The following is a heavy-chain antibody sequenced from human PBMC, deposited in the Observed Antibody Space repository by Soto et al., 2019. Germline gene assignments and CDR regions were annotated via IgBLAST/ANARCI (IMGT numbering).Heavy chain of an antibody. CDR2: IYYSGST. V-gene: IGHV4-39*07. CDR1: GGSISSSSYY. D-gene: IGHD6-13*01. Sequence: SETLSLTCTVSGGSISSSSYYWGWIRQPPGKGLEWIGSIYYSGSTYYNPSLKSRVTISVDTSKNQFSLKLSSVTAADTAVYYCARMRSSSWYGVYYGMDVWGQGTTVTVSS. J-gene: IGHJ6*02. CDR3: ARMRSSSWYGVYYGMDV.